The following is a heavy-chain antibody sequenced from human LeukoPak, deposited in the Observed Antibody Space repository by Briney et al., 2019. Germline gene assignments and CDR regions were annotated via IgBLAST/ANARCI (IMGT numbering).Heavy chain of an antibody. Sequence: ESGPTLVKPTQTLTLTCTFSGFSLSTSGVGVGWISQPPGKALEWLALIYWNDDKRYSPSLKSRLTITKDTSKNQVVLTMTNMDPVDTATYYCAHRRGFGELLYFDYWGQGTLVTVSS. V-gene: IGHV2-5*01. D-gene: IGHD3-10*01. CDR1: GFSLSTSGVG. J-gene: IGHJ4*02. CDR3: AHRRGFGELLYFDY. CDR2: IYWNDDK.